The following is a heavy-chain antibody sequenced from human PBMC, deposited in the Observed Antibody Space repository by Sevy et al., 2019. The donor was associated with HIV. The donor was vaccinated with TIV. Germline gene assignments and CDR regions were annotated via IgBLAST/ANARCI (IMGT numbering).Heavy chain of an antibody. CDR1: GFTFSSYA. D-gene: IGHD2-15*01. V-gene: IGHV3-23*01. J-gene: IGHJ6*02. Sequence: GGSLRLSCAASGFTFSSYAMNWVRQAPGKGLEWVSPISASGRSTYYADSVEGRFTISRDNSKNTLYLQMNSLRGDDTAVYYCAKGYCSGGSYPRDYYYYGMDVWGQGTTVTVSS. CDR2: ISASGRST. CDR3: AKGYCSGGSYPRDYYYYGMDV.